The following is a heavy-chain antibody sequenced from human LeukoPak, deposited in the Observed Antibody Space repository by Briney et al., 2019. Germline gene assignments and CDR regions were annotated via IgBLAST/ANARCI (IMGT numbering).Heavy chain of an antibody. CDR2: IKSKTDGGTS. J-gene: IGHJ4*02. V-gene: IGHV3-15*01. Sequence: GGSLRLSCAASGFTFSNAWMSWVRQAPGKGLEWVGRIKSKTDGGTSDYAAHGKGTFTISRDDSKNTLYLQMNSLKTGDTAVYYCTTAYWSSTSCYLDYGGQGTLSPSPQ. D-gene: IGHD2-2*01. CDR3: TTAYWSSTSCYLDY. CDR1: GFTFSNAW.